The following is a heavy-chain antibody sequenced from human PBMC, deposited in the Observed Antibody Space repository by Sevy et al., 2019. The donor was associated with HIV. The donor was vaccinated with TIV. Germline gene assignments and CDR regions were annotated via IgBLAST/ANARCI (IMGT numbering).Heavy chain of an antibody. Sequence: GGSLRLSCAASGFTFSGYAMNWVRQAPGKGLEWVSSITTSNSMSYYAESAKGRFTISRDNSKNTMYLQMNSLRVEDTAVYYCAKLDYGGNSDIWGQGTLVTVSS. CDR1: GFTFSGYA. CDR3: AKLDYGGNSDI. D-gene: IGHD4-17*01. J-gene: IGHJ4*02. V-gene: IGHV3-23*01. CDR2: ITTSNSMS.